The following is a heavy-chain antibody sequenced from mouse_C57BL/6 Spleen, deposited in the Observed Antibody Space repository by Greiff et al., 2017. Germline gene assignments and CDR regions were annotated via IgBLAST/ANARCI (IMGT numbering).Heavy chain of an antibody. V-gene: IGHV1-54*01. CDR1: GYAFTNYL. CDR2: INPGSGGT. CDR3: ARGYSNSFAY. J-gene: IGHJ3*01. Sequence: QVQLKESGAELVRPGTSVKVSCKASGYAFTNYLTEWVKQRPGQGLEWIGVINPGSGGTNYNEKFKGKATLTADKSSSTAYMQLSSLTSEDSAVYFCARGYSNSFAYWGQGTLVTVSA. D-gene: IGHD2-5*01.